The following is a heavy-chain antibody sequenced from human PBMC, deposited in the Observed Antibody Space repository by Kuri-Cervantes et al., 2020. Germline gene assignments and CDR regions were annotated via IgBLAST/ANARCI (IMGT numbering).Heavy chain of an antibody. CDR2: INPNSGGT. V-gene: IGHV1-2*02. D-gene: IGHD2-15*01. J-gene: IGHJ6*02. Sequence: ASVKVSCKASGYTFTSYYMHWVRQAPGQGLEWMGWINPNSGGTNYAQKFQGRVTMTRDTSISTAYMELRSLRSDDTAVYYCARAATYYYYYGMDVWGQGTTVTVSS. CDR1: GYTFTSYY. CDR3: ARAATYYYYYGMDV.